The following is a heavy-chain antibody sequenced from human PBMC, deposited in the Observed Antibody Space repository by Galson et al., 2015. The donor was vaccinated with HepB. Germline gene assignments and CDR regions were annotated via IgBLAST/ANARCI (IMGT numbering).Heavy chain of an antibody. CDR2: INAGNGNT. CDR1: GYTFTSYA. J-gene: IGHJ3*02. Sequence: SVKVSCKASGYTFTSYAMHWVRQAPGQRLEWVGWINAGNGNTKYSQKFQGRVTITRDTSASTAYMELSSLRSEDTAVYYCARDPLLYSSGWYGDAFDIWGQATIVTVSS. CDR3: ARDPLLYSSGWYGDAFDI. V-gene: IGHV1-3*01. D-gene: IGHD6-19*01.